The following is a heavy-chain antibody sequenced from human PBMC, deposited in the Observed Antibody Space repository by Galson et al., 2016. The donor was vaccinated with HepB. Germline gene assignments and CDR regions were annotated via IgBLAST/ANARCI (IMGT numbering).Heavy chain of an antibody. CDR1: GFTFSNYD. CDR3: ARNMVRGVISASDI. Sequence: SLRLSCAVSGFTFSNYDMHWVRQAPGKGLEWLALIWSGGRDKYYVDSVKGRFTISRDNSKSTLYLQINSLRADDTAVYYCARNMVRGVISASDIWGQGTMLTVSS. D-gene: IGHD3-10*01. J-gene: IGHJ3*02. V-gene: IGHV3-33*01. CDR2: IWSGGRDK.